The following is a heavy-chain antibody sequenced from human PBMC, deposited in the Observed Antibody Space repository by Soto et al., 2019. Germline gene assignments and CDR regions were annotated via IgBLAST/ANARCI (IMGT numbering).Heavy chain of an antibody. V-gene: IGHV1-46*01. CDR2: INPSGGST. CDR1: GYTFTSYY. CDR3: ARIVSGGHFDY. Sequence: ASVKVSCKASGYTFTSYYMHWVRQAPGQGLEWMGIINPSGGSTSYAQNFQGRLTMTRDTSTSTVYMKLSSLRSEDTAVYYCARIVSGGHFDYWGQGTLVTVSS. D-gene: IGHD6-19*01. J-gene: IGHJ4*02.